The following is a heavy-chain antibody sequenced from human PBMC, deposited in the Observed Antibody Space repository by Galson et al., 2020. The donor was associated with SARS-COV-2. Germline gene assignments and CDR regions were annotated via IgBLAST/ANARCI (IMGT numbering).Heavy chain of an antibody. D-gene: IGHD6-19*01. CDR2: ISGSGGST. CDR3: AKAWDSSGWYMVWDY. Sequence: GGSLRLSCAASGFPFSSYAMSWVRQAPGTGLAWVSAISGSGGSTYYADSVKGRFTISRDNSKNTLYLQMNSLRAEDTAVYYCAKAWDSSGWYMVWDYWGQGTLVTVSS. V-gene: IGHV3-23*01. CDR1: GFPFSSYA. J-gene: IGHJ4*02.